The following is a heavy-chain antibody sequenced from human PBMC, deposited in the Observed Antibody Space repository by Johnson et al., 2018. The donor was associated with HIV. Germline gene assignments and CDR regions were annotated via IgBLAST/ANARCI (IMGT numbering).Heavy chain of an antibody. CDR2: IYSGGST. CDR1: GFTVSSNY. D-gene: IGHD1-1*01. J-gene: IGHJ3*02. CDR3: ARHYPTIVDIAYAFDI. V-gene: IGHV3-53*01. Sequence: VQLVESGGGLIQPGGSLRLSCAASGFTVSSNYMSWVRQAPGKGLEWVSVIYSGGSTYYADSAQCRFTISRDNSKNTLYLQMNSLKAEDTAVYYCARHYPTIVDIAYAFDIWGQGTMVTVSS.